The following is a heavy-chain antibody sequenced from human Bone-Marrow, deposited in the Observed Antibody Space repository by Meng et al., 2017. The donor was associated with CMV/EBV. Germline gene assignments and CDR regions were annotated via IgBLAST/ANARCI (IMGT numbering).Heavy chain of an antibody. J-gene: IGHJ4*02. D-gene: IGHD2-2*01. V-gene: IGHV3-66*02. CDR3: ARDHRDCSSTSCYSFPNY. CDR1: GFTVSSNY. CDR2: INASGGST. Sequence: GGSLRLSCAASGFTVSSNYMTWVRQAPGKGLEWVSAINASGGSTYYASSVWGRFTISRDNSKNTLYLQMNSLRAEDTAVYYCARDHRDCSSTSCYSFPNYWGQGTLVTVSS.